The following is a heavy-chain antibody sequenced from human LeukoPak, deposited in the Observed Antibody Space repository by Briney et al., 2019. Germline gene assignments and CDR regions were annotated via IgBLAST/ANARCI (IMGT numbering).Heavy chain of an antibody. CDR1: GFTFSNVW. CDR3: TTEYSYGLGAYYFDY. Sequence: GGSLRLSCAASGFTFSNVWMIWVRQAPGKGLEWVGRIKSKTDGGTTDYAAPVKGRFTIPRDDSKNTLYLQMNSLKTEDTAVYYCTTEYSYGLGAYYFDYWGQGTLVTVSS. J-gene: IGHJ4*02. V-gene: IGHV3-15*01. D-gene: IGHD5-18*01. CDR2: IKSKTDGGTT.